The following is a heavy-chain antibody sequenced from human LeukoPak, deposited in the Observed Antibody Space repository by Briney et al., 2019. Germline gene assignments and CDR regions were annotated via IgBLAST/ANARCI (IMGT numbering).Heavy chain of an antibody. J-gene: IGHJ4*02. V-gene: IGHV1-2*02. D-gene: IGHD6-19*01. CDR1: GYTFTAYY. CDR2: VNPKSGGT. CDR3: ARGYSSGWYAQVYYFDY. Sequence: ASVKVSCRASGYTFTAYYIHWVRQAPGQGLEWVGWVNPKSGGTNSAQEFQGRLTMTTDTSTSTAYMELRSLRSDDTAVYYCARGYSSGWYAQVYYFDYWGQGTLVTVSS.